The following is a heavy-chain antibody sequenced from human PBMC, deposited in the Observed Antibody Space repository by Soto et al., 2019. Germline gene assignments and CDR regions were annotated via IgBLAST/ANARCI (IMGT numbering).Heavy chain of an antibody. CDR3: VKDALTTVAYYFDY. Sequence: PGGSLRLSCAASGFTFDNYAMHWVRQAPGKGLEWVSGISWNSNTIAYADSVKGRFTISRDNAKNSLYLQMNSLRADDTAFYYCVKDALTTVAYYFDYWGQGALVTVSS. CDR1: GFTFDNYA. J-gene: IGHJ4*02. D-gene: IGHD4-17*01. V-gene: IGHV3-9*01. CDR2: ISWNSNTI.